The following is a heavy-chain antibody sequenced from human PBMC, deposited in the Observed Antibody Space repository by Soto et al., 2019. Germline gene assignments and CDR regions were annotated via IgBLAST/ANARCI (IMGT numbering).Heavy chain of an antibody. J-gene: IGHJ6*02. CDR2: MNPNSGNT. D-gene: IGHD3-9*01. CDR3: ARANVLRYCELDMDV. CDR1: GYTFTSYD. V-gene: IGHV1-8*01. Sequence: QVQLVQSGAEVKKPGASVKVSCKASGYTFTSYDINWVRQATGQGLEWMGWMNPNSGNTGYAQKFQGRVTMTRNTSMSTAYIELSSLRSEDTAVYYCARANVLRYCELDMDVWGQGTTVTVSS.